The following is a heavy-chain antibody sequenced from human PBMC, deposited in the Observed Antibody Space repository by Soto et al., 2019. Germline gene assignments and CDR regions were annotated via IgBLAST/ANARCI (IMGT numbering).Heavy chain of an antibody. CDR3: ARDIIGGMDV. J-gene: IGHJ6*03. D-gene: IGHD3-10*01. CDR1: GGSISSYY. Sequence: SETLSLTCTVSGGSISSYYWSWIRQPPGKGLEWIGYIYYSGSTNYNPSLKSRVTISVDTSKNQFSLKLSSVTAADTAVYYCARDIIGGMDVWGKGTTVTVSS. CDR2: IYYSGST. V-gene: IGHV4-59*01.